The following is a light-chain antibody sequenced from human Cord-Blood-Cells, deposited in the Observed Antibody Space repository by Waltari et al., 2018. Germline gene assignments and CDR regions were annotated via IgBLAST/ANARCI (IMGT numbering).Light chain of an antibody. CDR2: EGS. Sequence: QSALTPPASVSGSPGQSITISCTGTSSDVGSYNLVSWDQQHPGKAPKRMIYEGSKRPSGVSNRFSGSKSGNTASLTISGLQAEDEADYYCCSYAGSSTYYVFGTGTKVTVL. CDR3: CSYAGSSTYYV. V-gene: IGLV2-23*01. J-gene: IGLJ1*01. CDR1: SSDVGSYNL.